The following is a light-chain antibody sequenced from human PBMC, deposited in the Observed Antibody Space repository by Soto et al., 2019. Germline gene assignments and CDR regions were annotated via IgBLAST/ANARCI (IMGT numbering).Light chain of an antibody. V-gene: IGKV3-20*01. CDR2: DAA. J-gene: IGKJ1*01. CDR1: QTVNGNS. Sequence: EIVLTQSPGTLSLSSGERATLSCRASQTVNGNSLAWYQQKPGQAPRLLIYDAASRATGVPDRFSGSGSGTDFARTISRLGPEHFAVDYCHQHWSSPWTFGQGTRVEIE. CDR3: HQHWSSPWT.